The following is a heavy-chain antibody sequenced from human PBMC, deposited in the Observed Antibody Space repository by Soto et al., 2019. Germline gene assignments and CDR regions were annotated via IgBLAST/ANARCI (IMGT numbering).Heavy chain of an antibody. Sequence: QITLKESGPPLVRPAQTLTLTCAFSGFSLTTTRMGVAWIRQPPGKALEWLALIYWDDDKRYSPSLKNSLTVSKDTSTNRVVLTIPNISPDDTGTYFCSHAGDFDLLSFDRWGPGTLVTVSS. J-gene: IGHJ4*02. CDR3: SHAGDFDLLSFDR. D-gene: IGHD2-15*01. V-gene: IGHV2-5*02. CDR2: IYWDDDK. CDR1: GFSLTTTRMG.